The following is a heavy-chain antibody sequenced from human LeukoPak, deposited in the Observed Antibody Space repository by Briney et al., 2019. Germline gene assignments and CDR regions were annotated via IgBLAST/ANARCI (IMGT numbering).Heavy chain of an antibody. V-gene: IGHV1-18*01. J-gene: IGHJ4*02. CDR3: ARDVTVADT. CDR1: GYSFSSYG. D-gene: IGHD6-19*01. Sequence: ASLKAYCTASGYSFSSYGMTWVRQAPGQGLEWMGWISAYNGNTKYAQKLQGRVTMTTDTSTTTAYMELRSLRSDDSAVYYRARDVTVADTWGLGTLVTVSS. CDR2: ISAYNGNT.